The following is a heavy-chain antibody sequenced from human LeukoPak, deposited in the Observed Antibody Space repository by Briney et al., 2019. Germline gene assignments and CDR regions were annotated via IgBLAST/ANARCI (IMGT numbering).Heavy chain of an antibody. Sequence: GPSEKVFCKVSGYTHTVLSMHWVPRPRTKGLEGRGGFDHEEGEKLYAQKFQVRDNMTENTSTATAYMELSSLRSEDTAVYYCATAPGDYGRRYYYYYMDVWGKGTTVTVSS. D-gene: IGHD4-17*01. V-gene: IGHV1-24*01. CDR1: GYTHTVLS. J-gene: IGHJ6*03. CDR3: ATAPGDYGRRYYYYYMDV. CDR2: FDHEEGEK.